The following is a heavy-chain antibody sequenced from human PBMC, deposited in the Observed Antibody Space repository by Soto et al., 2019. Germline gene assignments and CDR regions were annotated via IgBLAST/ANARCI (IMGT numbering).Heavy chain of an antibody. CDR1: GFTFSGYA. CDR3: AKDRSGSYYTLLAYFDY. D-gene: IGHD1-26*01. Sequence: EVQLLESGGGLGQPGGSLRLSCAASGFTFSGYAMSWVRQAPGKGLEWVSGISGSGGDIDYADSVKGRFAISRDSSKNTLYLKMNSLRAEDTAVYYCAKDRSGSYYTLLAYFDYWGQGALVTVSS. CDR2: ISGSGGDI. J-gene: IGHJ4*02. V-gene: IGHV3-23*01.